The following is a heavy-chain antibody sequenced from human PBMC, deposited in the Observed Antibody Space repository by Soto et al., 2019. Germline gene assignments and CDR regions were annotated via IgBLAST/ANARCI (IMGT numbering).Heavy chain of an antibody. D-gene: IGHD5-18*01. CDR1: GFTFSVYW. CDR2: INSDGSST. V-gene: IGHV3-74*01. CDR3: ARDRVDTAMATGNWFDP. J-gene: IGHJ5*02. Sequence: WGSLILSCSASGFTFSVYWMHWVRQAAGKGLLWVSRINSDGSSTSYADSVKGRFTISRDNAKNTLYLQMNSLRAEDTAVYYCARDRVDTAMATGNWFDPWGQGNLVTVSS.